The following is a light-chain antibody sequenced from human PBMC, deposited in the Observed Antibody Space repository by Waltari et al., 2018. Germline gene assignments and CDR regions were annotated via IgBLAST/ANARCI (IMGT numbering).Light chain of an antibody. J-gene: IGLJ2*01. V-gene: IGLV1-47*01. CDR3: GVWDDTLRFV. Sequence: QSVLTQPPSASGTPGQRVTISCSGSGSNIGSTYVYWYQSLPGMAPKLPVYKNNRRPSGGPGRFSSSKSGTPASLAIRWLRSEDEADYYCGVWDDTLRFVFGGGTRLTVL. CDR2: KNN. CDR1: GSNIGSTY.